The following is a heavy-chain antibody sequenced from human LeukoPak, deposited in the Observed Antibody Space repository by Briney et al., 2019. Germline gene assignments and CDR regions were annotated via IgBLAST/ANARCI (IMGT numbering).Heavy chain of an antibody. Sequence: QPWGSLRLSCAVSGFMFDDYAMHWVRHAPGKGLEWVSLISADGGRTFYADSVKGRFTISRHNHNISLSLQMHSLPTEDTAFYYCAREQFSHTSNYFDNWGQGHLVTVSS. J-gene: IGHJ4*02. CDR1: GFMFDDYA. D-gene: IGHD5-24*01. CDR3: AREQFSHTSNYFDN. V-gene: IGHV3-43*02. CDR2: ISADGGRT.